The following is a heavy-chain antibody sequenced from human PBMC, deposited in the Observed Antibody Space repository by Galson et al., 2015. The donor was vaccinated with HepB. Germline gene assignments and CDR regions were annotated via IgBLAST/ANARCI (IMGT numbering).Heavy chain of an antibody. Sequence: SLRLSCAASGFTFSGSAIHWVRQASGKGPEWVGRIRSRANNYATSYVPSLGGRFTISRDDSKNMAYLHMRGLKTEDTAVYYCARLGDFSGYSSRWGQATLVTVSS. V-gene: IGHV3-73*01. J-gene: IGHJ4*02. CDR2: IRSRANNYAT. CDR1: GFTFSGSA. D-gene: IGHD5-12*01. CDR3: ARLGDFSGYSSR.